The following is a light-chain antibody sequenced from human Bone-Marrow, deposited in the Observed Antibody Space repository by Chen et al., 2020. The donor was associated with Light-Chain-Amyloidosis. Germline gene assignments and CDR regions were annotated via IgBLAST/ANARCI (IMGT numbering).Light chain of an antibody. J-gene: IGKJ1*01. Sequence: EVVLTQSPGTLSLSPGEGVTLSCRASQSIRSNFFAWYQQKPGQAPRLLIFGASTRASGIPDRFSGSEAGTDFTLSSSRLEPEECSVYYSHQYGDGPWTFGQGTKVEIK. CDR2: GAS. CDR1: QSIRSNF. V-gene: IGKV3-20*01. CDR3: HQYGDGPWT.